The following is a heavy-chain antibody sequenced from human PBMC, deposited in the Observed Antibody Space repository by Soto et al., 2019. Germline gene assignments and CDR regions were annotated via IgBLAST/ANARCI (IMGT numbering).Heavy chain of an antibody. D-gene: IGHD3-3*01. V-gene: IGHV3-15*01. CDR1: GFNLSNAW. CDR3: ATVPVITSLGMGITRYY. J-gene: IGHJ4*02. CDR2: INSKTDGGRT. Sequence: GGSLRLSCAASGFNLSNAWMSWVRQAPGKGLEWVDRINSKTDGGRTDHAAHVKGRFTISRDDSQHTLYLQMNSMQTEDTAVYYCATVPVITSLGMGITRYYWGQGTLVTVSS.